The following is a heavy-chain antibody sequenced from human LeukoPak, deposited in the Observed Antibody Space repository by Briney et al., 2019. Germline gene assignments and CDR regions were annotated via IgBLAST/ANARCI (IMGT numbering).Heavy chain of an antibody. J-gene: IGHJ5*02. Sequence: ASVKVSCKASGGTFSSYAISWVRQAPGQGLEWRGRIIPILGIANYAQKFQGRVTITADKSTSTAYMELSSLRSEDTAVYYCAREDYGDAGSWFDPWGQGTLVTVSS. CDR2: IIPILGIA. CDR1: GGTFSSYA. D-gene: IGHD4-17*01. V-gene: IGHV1-69*04. CDR3: AREDYGDAGSWFDP.